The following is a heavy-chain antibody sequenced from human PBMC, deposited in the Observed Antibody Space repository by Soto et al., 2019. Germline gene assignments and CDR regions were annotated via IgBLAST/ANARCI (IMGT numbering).Heavy chain of an antibody. J-gene: IGHJ6*02. CDR3: ARGIAAPAARGMVA. CDR2: INPNSGGT. D-gene: IGHD6-13*01. Sequence: GASVKVSCKASGYTFTGYYMHWVRQAPGQGLEWMGWINPNSGGTNYAQKFQGWVTMTRDTSISTAYMELSRLRSDDTAVYYCARGIAAPAARGMVAWGQGTTVTVSS. V-gene: IGHV1-2*04. CDR1: GYTFTGYY.